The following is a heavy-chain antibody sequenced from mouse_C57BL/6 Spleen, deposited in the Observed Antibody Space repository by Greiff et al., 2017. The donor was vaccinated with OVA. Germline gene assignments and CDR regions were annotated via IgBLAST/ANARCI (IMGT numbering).Heavy chain of an antibody. V-gene: IGHV5-15*01. CDR1: GFTFSDYG. CDR3: ARQDYYGSSHWYFDV. D-gene: IGHD1-1*01. J-gene: IGHJ1*03. CDR2: ISNLAYSI. Sequence: EVMLVESGGGLVQPGGSLKLSCAASGFTFSDYGMAWVRQAPRKGPGWVAFISNLAYSIYYADTVTGRFTISRANAKNTLYLEMSSLRSEDTAMYYCARQDYYGSSHWYFDVWGTGTTVTVSS.